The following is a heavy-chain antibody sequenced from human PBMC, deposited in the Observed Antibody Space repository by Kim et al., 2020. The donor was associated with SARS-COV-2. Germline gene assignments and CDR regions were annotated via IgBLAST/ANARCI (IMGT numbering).Heavy chain of an antibody. Sequence: GGSLRLSCVGSGFTYSSYGMHWVRQAPGKGLEWVAVIWSDGSNKYYADSVKGRFTISRDNSKNTVYMQMNSLRAEDTAVYYCARWGLGRSPPYDAFDIWGQGTMVSVSS. CDR1: GFTYSSYG. CDR3: ARWGLGRSPPYDAFDI. V-gene: IGHV3-33*01. J-gene: IGHJ3*02. D-gene: IGHD2-21*01. CDR2: IWSDGSNK.